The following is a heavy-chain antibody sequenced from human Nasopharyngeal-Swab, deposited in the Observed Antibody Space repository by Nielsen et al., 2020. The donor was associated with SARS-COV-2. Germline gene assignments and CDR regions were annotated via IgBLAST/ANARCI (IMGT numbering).Heavy chain of an antibody. J-gene: IGHJ5*02. CDR3: ARGGDPREVVAATDCFDP. V-gene: IGHV1-46*01. D-gene: IGHD2-15*01. Sequence: VRQMPGKGLEWMGIITPGGGSARYSQNFQGRVTMTRDTSTNTVYMELYSLTSEDTAVYYCARGGDPREVVAATDCFDPWGQGTLVTVSS. CDR2: ITPGGGSA.